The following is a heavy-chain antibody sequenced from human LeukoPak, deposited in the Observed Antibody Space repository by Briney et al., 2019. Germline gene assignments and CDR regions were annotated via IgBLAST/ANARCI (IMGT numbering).Heavy chain of an antibody. CDR2: TSSDLNVK. CDR1: GFTFRNYV. V-gene: IGHV3-30*14. D-gene: IGHD3-22*01. J-gene: IGHJ4*02. Sequence: GGSLRLSCAASGFTFRNYVIHWVRQAPGKGLEWVAVTSSDLNVKLYADSVKGRFTISRDISENTLYLQMNSLRVEDTAVYYCARGLTTIDYWGQGTPVTVSS. CDR3: ARGLTTIDY.